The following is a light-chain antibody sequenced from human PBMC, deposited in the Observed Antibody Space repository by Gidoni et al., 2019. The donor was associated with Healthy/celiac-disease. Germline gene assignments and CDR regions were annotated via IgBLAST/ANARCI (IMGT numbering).Light chain of an antibody. CDR2: EVS. CDR3: SLYTSSSTPFYV. Sequence: QSALTQPPSVSGSPGQSVPISCTGTSSDVGSYNRVSWYQQPPGTAPKLMIYEVSNRPSGVPDRFSGSKSGNTASLTISGLQAEDEADYYCSLYTSSSTPFYVFGTGTKVTVL. V-gene: IGLV2-18*01. J-gene: IGLJ1*01. CDR1: SSDVGSYNR.